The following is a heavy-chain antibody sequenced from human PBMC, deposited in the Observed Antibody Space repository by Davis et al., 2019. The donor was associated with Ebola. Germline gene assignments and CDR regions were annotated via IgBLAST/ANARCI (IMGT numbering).Heavy chain of an antibody. D-gene: IGHD5-18*01. CDR2: IYYSGST. Sequence: SETLSLTCTVSGGSISSSSYYWGWIRQPPGKGLAWIGSIYYSGSTYYNPSLKSRVTISVDTSKDQFSLKLSSVTAADTAVYYCGCGYSYVGYWGQGTLVTVSS. CDR3: GCGYSYVGY. V-gene: IGHV4-39*01. CDR1: GGSISSSSYY. J-gene: IGHJ4*02.